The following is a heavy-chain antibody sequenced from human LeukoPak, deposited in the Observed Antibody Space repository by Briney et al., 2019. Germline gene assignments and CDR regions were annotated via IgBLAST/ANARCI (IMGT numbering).Heavy chain of an antibody. Sequence: ASVKVSCKASGYTFTGYYMYWVRQAPGQGLEWMGRINPNSGVTNYAQTFQGRVTMTTDTSLSTAYMELSRLRSDDTAVYYCASLYCSGGSCPVDWGQGTLVTVSS. V-gene: IGHV1-2*06. CDR2: INPNSGVT. D-gene: IGHD2-15*01. CDR3: ASLYCSGGSCPVD. CDR1: GYTFTGYY. J-gene: IGHJ4*02.